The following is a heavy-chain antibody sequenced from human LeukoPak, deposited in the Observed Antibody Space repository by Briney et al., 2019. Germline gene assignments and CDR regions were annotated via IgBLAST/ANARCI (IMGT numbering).Heavy chain of an antibody. CDR3: ARQEW. J-gene: IGHJ4*02. V-gene: IGHV3-48*01. Sequence: GGSLRLSCAASGFTFSSYSMNWVRQAPGKGPEWVSYISDNSNTIYYADSVKGRFTISRDSAKNSLYLQMNSLRVEDTAVYYCARQEWWGQGTLVTVSS. CDR1: GFTFSSYS. D-gene: IGHD3-3*01. CDR2: ISDNSNTI.